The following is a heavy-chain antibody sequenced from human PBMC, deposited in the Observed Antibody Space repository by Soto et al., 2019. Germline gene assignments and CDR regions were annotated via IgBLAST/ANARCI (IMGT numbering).Heavy chain of an antibody. Sequence: TSETLSLNNTVSGGSISNGGYYCSWNRQHPGKGLEWIGYIYYSGSTYYNPSLKSRVTISVDTSKNQFSLKLSSVTAADTAVYYCARAPRAEAGTNYYHYYMDVWGKGTTVTVSS. CDR1: GGSISNGGYY. CDR3: ARAPRAEAGTNYYHYYMDV. V-gene: IGHV4-31*03. CDR2: IYYSGST. J-gene: IGHJ6*03. D-gene: IGHD6-13*01.